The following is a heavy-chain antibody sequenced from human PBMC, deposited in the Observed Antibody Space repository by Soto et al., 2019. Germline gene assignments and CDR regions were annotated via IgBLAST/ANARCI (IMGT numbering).Heavy chain of an antibody. V-gene: IGHV1-3*01. D-gene: IGHD6-19*01. J-gene: IGHJ4*02. CDR2: INAGNGNT. Sequence: QVQLVQSGAEVKKPGASVKVSCKASGYTFTSYAMHWVRQAPGQRLEWMGWINAGNGNTKYSQKFQGRVTITRDTSASKADMELSSLRSEDTAVYYCAGERGSSGWYGAYYFYYWGQGTLVTVSS. CDR3: AGERGSSGWYGAYYFYY. CDR1: GYTFTSYA.